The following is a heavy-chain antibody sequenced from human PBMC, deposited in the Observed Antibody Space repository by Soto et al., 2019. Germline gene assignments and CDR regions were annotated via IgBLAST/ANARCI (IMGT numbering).Heavy chain of an antibody. V-gene: IGHV3-23*01. Sequence: PGGSLRLSCAASGFTFSSYAMSWVRQAPGKGLEWVPAISGSGGSTYYADSVKGRFTISRDNSKNTLYLQMNSLRAEDTAVYYCAKVLASNEYQLLPYYFDYWGQGTLVTVS. CDR1: GFTFSSYA. CDR2: ISGSGGST. CDR3: AKVLASNEYQLLPYYFDY. D-gene: IGHD2-2*01. J-gene: IGHJ4*02.